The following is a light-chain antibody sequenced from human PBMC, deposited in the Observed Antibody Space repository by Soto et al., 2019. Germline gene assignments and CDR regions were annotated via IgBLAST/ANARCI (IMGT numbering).Light chain of an antibody. Sequence: DIQMTQSPSTLSASVGDRVTITCRASQSISSWLAWYQQKPGKAPKLLIYKASSLESGVPSRFSGSGSGTEFTLTVSSLQPDDSATYYCQQYKSSYTFGQGTKVDIK. CDR2: KAS. CDR3: QQYKSSYT. CDR1: QSISSW. J-gene: IGKJ2*01. V-gene: IGKV1-5*03.